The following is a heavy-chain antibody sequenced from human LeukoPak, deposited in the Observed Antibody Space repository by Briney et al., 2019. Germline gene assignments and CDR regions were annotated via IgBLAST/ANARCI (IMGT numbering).Heavy chain of an antibody. CDR3: ARANLELREQWLAYYFDY. CDR2: INWNGGST. J-gene: IGHJ4*02. D-gene: IGHD6-19*01. CDR1: GFTFDDYG. Sequence: PGGSLRLSCPASGFTFDDYGMSWVRQAPGKGLEWVSGINWNGGSTGYADSVKGRFTISRDNAKNSLYLQMNSLRAEDTALYYCARANLELREQWLAYYFDYWGQGTLVTVSS. V-gene: IGHV3-20*04.